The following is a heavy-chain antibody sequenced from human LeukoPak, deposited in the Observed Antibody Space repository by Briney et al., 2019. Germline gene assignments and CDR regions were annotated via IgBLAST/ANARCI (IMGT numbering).Heavy chain of an antibody. V-gene: IGHV3-48*02. D-gene: IGHD6-6*01. Sequence: GGSLRLSCAASGFTFSSYSMNWVRQAPGKGLEWVSYISSSSSTIYYADSVKGRFTISRDNAKNSLYLQMNSLRDEDTAVYYCARDFEYSSSSGTFDIWGQGTMITVSS. CDR1: GFTFSSYS. CDR3: ARDFEYSSSSGTFDI. CDR2: ISSSSSTI. J-gene: IGHJ3*02.